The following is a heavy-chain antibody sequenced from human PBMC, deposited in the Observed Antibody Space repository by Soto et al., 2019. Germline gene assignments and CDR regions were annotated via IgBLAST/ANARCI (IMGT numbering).Heavy chain of an antibody. J-gene: IGHJ4*02. D-gene: IGHD3-22*01. V-gene: IGHV4-30-4*01. CDR1: GGSISSGDYY. Sequence: QVQLQESDPGLVKPSQTLSLTCTVSGGSISSGDYYWSWIRQPPGKGLEWIGYIYYSGSTYYNPSLKSRVTISVDTSKNQFSLKLSSVTAADTAVYYCARGPRTYYYDSSGYYPFDYWGQGTLVTVSS. CDR2: IYYSGST. CDR3: ARGPRTYYYDSSGYYPFDY.